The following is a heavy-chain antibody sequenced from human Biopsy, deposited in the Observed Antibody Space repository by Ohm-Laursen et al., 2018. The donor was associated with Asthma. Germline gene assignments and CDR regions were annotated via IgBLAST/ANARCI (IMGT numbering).Heavy chain of an antibody. Sequence: SLRLSCAASGFVFSQCGMHWVRQGPGKGLEWVALVSSDGHNKYYEQSVKGRFTISRDNSRNRLDLQINRLTVEDSAVYFCARQSGQDNGDSSTFDTWGQGTKVAVSS. D-gene: IGHD3-22*01. J-gene: IGHJ3*02. CDR3: ARQSGQDNGDSSTFDT. CDR2: VSSDGHNK. CDR1: GFVFSQCG. V-gene: IGHV3-30*03.